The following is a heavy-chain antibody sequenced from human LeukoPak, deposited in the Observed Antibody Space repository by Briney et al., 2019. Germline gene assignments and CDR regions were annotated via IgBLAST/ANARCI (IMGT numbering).Heavy chain of an antibody. J-gene: IGHJ3*02. D-gene: IGHD3/OR15-3a*01. CDR1: GFTFSSYA. CDR3: ARQDWDDAFDI. V-gene: IGHV3-74*01. Sequence: PGGSLRLSCAASGFTFSSYAVHWVRQAPGKGLVWVSRINSDGSSTSYADSVKGRFTISRDNAKNTLYLQMNSLRAEDTAVYYCARQDWDDAFDIWGQGTMVTVSS. CDR2: INSDGSST.